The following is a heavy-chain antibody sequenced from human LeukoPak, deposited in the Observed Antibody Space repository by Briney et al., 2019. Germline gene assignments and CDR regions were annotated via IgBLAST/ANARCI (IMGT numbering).Heavy chain of an antibody. J-gene: IGHJ4*02. CDR2: INYSGST. CDR3: ARLSDY. Sequence: KSSETLSLTCTVPGGSISSSHYYWGWIRQPPGKGLEWIGSINYSGSTYYNPSLKSRVTISVDTSKNQFSLRLNSVTAADTAVYYCARLSDYWGQGTQVTVSS. V-gene: IGHV4-39*01. CDR1: GGSISSSHYY.